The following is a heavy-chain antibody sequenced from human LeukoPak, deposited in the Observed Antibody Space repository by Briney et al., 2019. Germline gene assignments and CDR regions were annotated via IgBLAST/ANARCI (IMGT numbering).Heavy chain of an antibody. CDR3: AREHKSYGDYPYYFDS. CDR1: SDSISSGDYY. D-gene: IGHD4-17*01. J-gene: IGHJ4*02. Sequence: SQTLSLTCTVSSDSISSGDYYWSWIRQPAGKRLEFIGYINKNGGTYYNPPLKSRVSISIDTSKNQFSLKLTSVTAADTAVYFCAREHKSYGDYPYYFDSWGQGTLVTVSS. V-gene: IGHV4-30-4*01. CDR2: INKNGGT.